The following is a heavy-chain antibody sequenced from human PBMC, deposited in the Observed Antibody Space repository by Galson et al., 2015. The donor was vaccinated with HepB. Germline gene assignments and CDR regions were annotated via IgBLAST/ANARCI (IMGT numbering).Heavy chain of an antibody. CDR2: ISSSSSYI. CDR1: GFTFSSYS. CDR3: ARDPTDYDSSAS. D-gene: IGHD3-22*01. V-gene: IGHV3-21*01. J-gene: IGHJ4*02. Sequence: SLRLSCAASGFTFSSYSMNWVRQAPGKGLEWVSSISSSSSYIYYADSVKGRFTISRDNAKNSLYLQMNSLRAEDTAVYYCARDPTDYDSSASWGQGTLVTVSS.